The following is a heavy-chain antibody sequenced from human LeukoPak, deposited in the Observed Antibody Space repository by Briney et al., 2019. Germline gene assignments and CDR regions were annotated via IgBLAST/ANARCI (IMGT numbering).Heavy chain of an antibody. D-gene: IGHD3-9*01. CDR1: GGSISSSNW. Sequence: SGTLSLTCAVSGGSISSSNWWSWVRQPPGKGLEWIGSIYHSGSTYYNPSLKSRVTISVDTSKNQFSLKLSSVTAADTAVYYCARDKGRYFDDPYYFDYWGQGTLVTVSS. V-gene: IGHV4-4*02. CDR3: ARDKGRYFDDPYYFDY. CDR2: IYHSGST. J-gene: IGHJ4*02.